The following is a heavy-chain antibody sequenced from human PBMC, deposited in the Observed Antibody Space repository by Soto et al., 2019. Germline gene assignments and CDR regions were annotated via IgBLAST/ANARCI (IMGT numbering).Heavy chain of an antibody. Sequence: GGSLRLSCAASGFTFRSFTMNWVRQAPGKGLEWVSTISSNSAYIYYTDALRGRFTISRDNANNSLFLQMNSLRAEDTAVYYCAPRKSGSFNIGAFDIWGQGTMVTVS. CDR3: APRKSGSFNIGAFDI. D-gene: IGHD3-10*01. V-gene: IGHV3-21*01. J-gene: IGHJ3*02. CDR1: GFTFRSFT. CDR2: ISSNSAYI.